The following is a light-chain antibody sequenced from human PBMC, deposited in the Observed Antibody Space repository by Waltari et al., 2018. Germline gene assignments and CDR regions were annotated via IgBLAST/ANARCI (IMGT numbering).Light chain of an antibody. Sequence: QSALTQPPSASGSPGPSVPISCTGTSSDVGGSNSVSWYQQHPGKAPQLMIYEVSRRPSGVPDRFSGSKSGNTASLTVSGLQAEDEADYFCSSYGGSNNYVFGTGTKVTVL. V-gene: IGLV2-8*01. CDR2: EVS. CDR3: SSYGGSNNYV. CDR1: SSDVGGSNS. J-gene: IGLJ1*01.